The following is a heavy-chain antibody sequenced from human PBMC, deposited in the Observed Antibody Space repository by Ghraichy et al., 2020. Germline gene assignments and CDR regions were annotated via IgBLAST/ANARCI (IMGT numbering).Heavy chain of an antibody. CDR2: IYYSGST. D-gene: IGHD2-21*02. V-gene: IGHV4-59*01. J-gene: IGHJ5*02. CDR3: ARMVETYVWFDP. CDR1: GGSISSYY. Sequence: SQTLSLTCTVSGGSISSYYWSWIRQPPGKGLEWIGYIYYSGSTNYNPSLKSRVTISVDTSKNQFSLKLSSVTAADTAVYYCARMVETYVWFDPWGQGTLVTVSS.